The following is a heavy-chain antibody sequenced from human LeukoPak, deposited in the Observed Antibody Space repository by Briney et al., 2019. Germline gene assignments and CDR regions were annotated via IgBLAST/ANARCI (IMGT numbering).Heavy chain of an antibody. Sequence: GGSLRLSCAASGFTFSSYAMTWVRQAPGKGLEWVSAISGSGDSTFYADSVKGRFTISRDNSKNTLYLQMNSPRAEDTAVYYCAAGYYYYGMDFWGQGTTVTVSS. CDR2: ISGSGDST. CDR1: GFTFSSYA. J-gene: IGHJ6*02. D-gene: IGHD6-13*01. V-gene: IGHV3-23*01. CDR3: AAGYYYYGMDF.